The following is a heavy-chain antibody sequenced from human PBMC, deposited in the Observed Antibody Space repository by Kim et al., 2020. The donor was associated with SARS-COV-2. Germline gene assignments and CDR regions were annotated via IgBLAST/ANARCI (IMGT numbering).Heavy chain of an antibody. D-gene: IGHD6-13*01. CDR3: ARYVSRAFYY. Sequence: TTNYNPALKRRVTMSMDTPKNQFSLKLSSVTAADTAVYYCARYVSRAFYYWGQGTLVTVSS. V-gene: IGHV4-59*10. CDR2: TT. J-gene: IGHJ4*02.